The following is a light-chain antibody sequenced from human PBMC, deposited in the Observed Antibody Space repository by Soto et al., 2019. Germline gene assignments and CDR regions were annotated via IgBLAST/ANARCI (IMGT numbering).Light chain of an antibody. Sequence: IQLTQSPPSLSASVGDTVTFTCRASQHLRTYLAWYQQKPWKAPKLLIYDASILQSGVPSRFSGSGSGTDFTLTISSLQPEDFATYYCQQLNSYLGAFGQGTKLEIK. J-gene: IGKJ2*01. CDR3: QQLNSYLGA. V-gene: IGKV1-9*01. CDR2: DAS. CDR1: QHLRTY.